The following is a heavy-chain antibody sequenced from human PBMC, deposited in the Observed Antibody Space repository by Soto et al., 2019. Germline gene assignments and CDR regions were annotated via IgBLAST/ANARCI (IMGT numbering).Heavy chain of an antibody. V-gene: IGHV3-15*01. J-gene: IGHJ4*02. CDR2: IKSKTDGGTT. Sequence: EVQLVESGGGLVKPGGSLRLSCAASGFTFSNAWMSWVRQAPGKGLEWVGRIKSKTDGGTTDYAAPVKGRFTISRDDSNNTLYLQMNSLKTEDTAVYYCTTDPVVVAADFDYWGQGTLVTVSS. CDR1: GFTFSNAW. CDR3: TTDPVVVAADFDY. D-gene: IGHD2-15*01.